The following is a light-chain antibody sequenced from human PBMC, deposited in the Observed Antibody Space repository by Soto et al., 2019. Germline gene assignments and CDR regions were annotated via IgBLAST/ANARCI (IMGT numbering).Light chain of an antibody. CDR3: QQYNSYWT. CDR2: DAS. J-gene: IGKJ1*01. CDR1: QSISSW. Sequence: DIQMTQSPSTLSASVGDRVTITCRASQSISSWLAWYQQKPGKAPKLLIYDASSLESGVPSGFSGSGSGTEFTLTISSLQPEDFATYDCQQYNSYWTVGQGSKVEIK. V-gene: IGKV1-5*01.